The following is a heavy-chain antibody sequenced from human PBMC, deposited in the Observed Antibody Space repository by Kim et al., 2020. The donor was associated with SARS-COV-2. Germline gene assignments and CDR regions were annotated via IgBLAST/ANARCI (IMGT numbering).Heavy chain of an antibody. D-gene: IGHD6-19*01. Sequence: SETLSLTCGVFGGSFSGYYWSWIRQPPGKGLEWIGEINHSGTTNYNPSLKSRVTISVDTFNKHFSLNLNSVTAADTAVYYCARPIAVAGTYGLDVWGQGTTVTVSS. CDR2: INHSGTT. J-gene: IGHJ6*02. V-gene: IGHV4-34*01. CDR1: GGSFSGYY. CDR3: ARPIAVAGTYGLDV.